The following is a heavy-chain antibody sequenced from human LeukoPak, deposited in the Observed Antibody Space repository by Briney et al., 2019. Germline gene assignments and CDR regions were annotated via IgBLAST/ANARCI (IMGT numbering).Heavy chain of an antibody. CDR3: ARAHMTTVTDNFDY. D-gene: IGHD4-17*01. Sequence: ASVKVSCKASGYTFTSYGISWVRQAPEQGLEWMGWISAYNGNTNYAQKLQGRVTMTTDTSTSTAYMELRSLRSDDTAVYYCARAHMTTVTDNFDYWCQGTLVTVSS. V-gene: IGHV1-18*01. CDR2: ISAYNGNT. CDR1: GYTFTSYG. J-gene: IGHJ4*02.